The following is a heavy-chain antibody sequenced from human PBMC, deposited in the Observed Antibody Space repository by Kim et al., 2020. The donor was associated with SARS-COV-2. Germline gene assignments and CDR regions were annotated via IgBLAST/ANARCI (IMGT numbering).Heavy chain of an antibody. J-gene: IGHJ4*01. V-gene: IGHV3-64D*09. Sequence: GGSLRLSCSASGFIFSNHAIHWVRQAPGKGLEHVSVISNDGDDTYSADSLEGRFSISRDNSKRTVYLQMNSLRPENTAVYYCVRDRGRWELPPPLDYWG. CDR2: ISNDGDDT. CDR1: GFIFSNHA. CDR3: VRDRGRWELPPPLDY. D-gene: IGHD1-26*01.